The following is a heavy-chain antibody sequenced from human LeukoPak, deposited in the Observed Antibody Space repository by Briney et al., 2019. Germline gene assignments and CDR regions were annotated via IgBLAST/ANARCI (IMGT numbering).Heavy chain of an antibody. CDR3: ARYSGSSPTAFDI. Sequence: KLGESLKISCKGSGYSFRSYWISWVRQMPGKGLEWMGRIDPTDSYTDYSPSFEGHVTISVDRSITTAYLQWSSLKASDTAMYYCARYSGSSPTAFDIWGQGTMVTVSS. D-gene: IGHD1-26*01. CDR1: GYSFRSYW. V-gene: IGHV5-10-1*01. J-gene: IGHJ3*02. CDR2: IDPTDSYT.